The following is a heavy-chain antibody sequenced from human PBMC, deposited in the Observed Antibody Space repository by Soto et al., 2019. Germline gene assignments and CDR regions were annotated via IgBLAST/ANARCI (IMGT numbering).Heavy chain of an antibody. CDR3: ARYIVGATRHQDY. J-gene: IGHJ4*02. V-gene: IGHV4-59*08. Sequence: SEILSLTCTVSGGSISSYYWSWIRQPPGKGLEWIGYIYYSGSTNYNPSLKSRVTISVDTSKNQFSLKLSSVTAADSAVYYCARYIVGATRHQDYWGQGTLVTVSS. CDR1: GGSISSYY. D-gene: IGHD1-26*01. CDR2: IYYSGST.